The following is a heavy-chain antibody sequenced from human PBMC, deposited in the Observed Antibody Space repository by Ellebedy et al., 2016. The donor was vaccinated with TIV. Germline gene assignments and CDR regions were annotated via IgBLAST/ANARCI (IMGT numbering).Heavy chain of an antibody. V-gene: IGHV3-30*02. CDR2: IRYDGSTK. D-gene: IGHD2-21*01. J-gene: IGHJ1*01. Sequence: GGSLRLXXAASGFTFSSYGMHWARQAPGKGLEWVAIIRYDGSTKDYADSVKGRFTISRDNSKNTLYLEMNSLRAEDTAVYYCASKCGGECVWGQGTLVTVSS. CDR1: GFTFSSYG. CDR3: ASKCGGECV.